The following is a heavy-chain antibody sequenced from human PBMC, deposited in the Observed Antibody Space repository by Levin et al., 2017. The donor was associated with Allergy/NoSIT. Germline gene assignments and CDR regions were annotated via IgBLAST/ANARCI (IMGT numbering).Heavy chain of an antibody. CDR1: GGSISSGGYS. CDR3: ARGEDYYYYMDV. Sequence: LRLSCAVSGGSISSGGYSWSWIRQPPGKGLEWIGYINHSGSTYYNPSLKSRVTISVDRSKNQFSLKLSSVTAADTAVYYCARGEDYYYYMDVWGKGTTVTVSS. CDR2: INHSGST. V-gene: IGHV4-30-2*01. J-gene: IGHJ6*03.